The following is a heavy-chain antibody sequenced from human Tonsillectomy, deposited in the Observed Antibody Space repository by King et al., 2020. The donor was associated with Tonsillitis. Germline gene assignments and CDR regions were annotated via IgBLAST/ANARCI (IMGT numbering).Heavy chain of an antibody. CDR1: GFTFDDYA. CDR3: AKGSSVQRNCYFDL. D-gene: IGHD3-22*01. Sequence: VQLVESGGGLVQPGRSLRLSCAASGFTFDDYAMHWVRQDPGKGLEWVSGISWNSGSIGYADSVKGRFTISRDNAKNSLYLQMNSLKAEDTALYYCAKGSSVQRNCYFDLCGRGTLVTVSS. CDR2: ISWNSGSI. J-gene: IGHJ2*01. V-gene: IGHV3-9*01.